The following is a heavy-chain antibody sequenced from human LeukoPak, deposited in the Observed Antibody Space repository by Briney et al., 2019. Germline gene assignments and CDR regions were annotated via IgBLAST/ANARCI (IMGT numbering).Heavy chain of an antibody. V-gene: IGHV3-48*03. J-gene: IGHJ6*03. CDR2: ISAGSTV. Sequence: GGSLRLSCAASGFTFYSYGMNWVRQAPGKGLEWISYISAGSTVYYADSVKGRFTISRDNGKNSLYLQMNSLRVDDTAVYYCARESPGERYLYYYYMDVWGKGTTVTVSS. CDR1: GFTFYSYG. D-gene: IGHD7-27*01. CDR3: ARESPGERYLYYYYMDV.